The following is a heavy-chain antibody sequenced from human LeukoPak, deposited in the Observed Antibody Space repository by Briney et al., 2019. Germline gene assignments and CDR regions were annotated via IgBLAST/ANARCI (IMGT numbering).Heavy chain of an antibody. CDR2: ISHRGHT. J-gene: IGHJ4*02. CDR1: GSPISSSYF. D-gene: IGHD5-18*01. V-gene: IGHV4-38-2*02. CDR3: ARVNTAMATFDY. Sequence: PSETLSLTCIVSGSPISSSYFGAWIRQPPGKGLEWIASISHRGHTYYHPSRKIQVAIAAGTAQNQRSLRLNSVTVAITAVYYCARVNTAMATFDYWGQGTPVTVSS.